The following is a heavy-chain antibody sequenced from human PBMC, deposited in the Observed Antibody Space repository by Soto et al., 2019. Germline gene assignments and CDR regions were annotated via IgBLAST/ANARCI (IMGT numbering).Heavy chain of an antibody. D-gene: IGHD3-10*01. Sequence: SETLSLTCTVSGGSISSSSYYWGWMRQPPGKGLEWIGSIYYSGSTYYNPSLKSRVTISVDTSKNPFSLKLSPVTAADTAVYYCVRFAYGSGSYYGYYYGMDVWGQGTTVTVSS. CDR1: GGSISSSSYY. CDR3: VRFAYGSGSYYGYYYGMDV. CDR2: IYYSGST. J-gene: IGHJ6*02. V-gene: IGHV4-39*01.